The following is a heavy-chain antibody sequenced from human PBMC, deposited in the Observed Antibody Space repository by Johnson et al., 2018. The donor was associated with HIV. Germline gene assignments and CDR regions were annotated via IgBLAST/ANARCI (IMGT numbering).Heavy chain of an antibody. J-gene: IGHJ3*02. CDR1: GFTFSSYA. V-gene: IGHV3-30*04. CDR2: IKQDGSDK. CDR3: AKGPQGIATPDAFDI. D-gene: IGHD2-21*01. Sequence: VQLVESGGGVVQPGRSLRLSCAASGFTFSSYAMHWVRQAPGKGLEWVANIKQDGSDKYYADSVKGRFTISRDNSKNTLYLQMNSLRAEDTAVYYCAKGPQGIATPDAFDIWGQGTMVTVSS.